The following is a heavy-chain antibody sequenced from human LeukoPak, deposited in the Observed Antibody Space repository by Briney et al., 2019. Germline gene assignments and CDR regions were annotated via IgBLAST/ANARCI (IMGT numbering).Heavy chain of an antibody. CDR3: AREGGFYRPLDY. Sequence: PSEALSLTCGVSGGSVINTNWWTWVRQPPGKGLEWIGEVHLDGRTNYNPSLESRLTMSVDVSENQVSLKLTSVTAADTAVYYCAREGGFYRPLDYSGQGTLVTVSS. CDR2: VHLDGRT. J-gene: IGHJ4*02. D-gene: IGHD3-3*01. V-gene: IGHV4-4*02. CDR1: GGSVINTNW.